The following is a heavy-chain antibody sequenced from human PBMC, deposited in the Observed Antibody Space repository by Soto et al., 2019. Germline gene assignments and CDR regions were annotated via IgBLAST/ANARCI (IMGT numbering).Heavy chain of an antibody. J-gene: IGHJ4*02. D-gene: IGHD2-15*01. V-gene: IGHV3-11*01. CDR2: ICSSGSTR. CDR3: ASGGGWVTTPFDY. Sequence: QVQLVESGGGLVKPGGSLRLSCAASGFAFRDPYVSWILQAPGKALEWISYICSSGSTRYYADSVKGRFTNSRDNAKKSLYLQMDSLTSGDKAVYYCASGGGWVTTPFDYWGQGTQVTVSS. CDR1: GFAFRDPY.